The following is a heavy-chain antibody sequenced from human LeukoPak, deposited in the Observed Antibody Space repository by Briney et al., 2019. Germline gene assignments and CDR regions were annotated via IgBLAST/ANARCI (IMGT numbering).Heavy chain of an antibody. J-gene: IGHJ1*01. CDR3: ARSGGYYDSSGYPAEYFQH. Sequence: SETLSLTRAVSGGSISSSSYYWGWIRQPPGKGLEWIGNIYYSGSTYYNPSLKSRVTISVDTSKNQFSLKLSSVTAADTAVYYCARSGGYYDSSGYPAEYFQHWGQGTLVTVSS. D-gene: IGHD3-22*01. V-gene: IGHV4-39*01. CDR2: IYYSGST. CDR1: GGSISSSSYY.